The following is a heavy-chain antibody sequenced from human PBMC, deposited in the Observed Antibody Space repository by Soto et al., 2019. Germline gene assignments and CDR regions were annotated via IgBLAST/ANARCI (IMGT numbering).Heavy chain of an antibody. D-gene: IGHD5-12*01. Sequence: GASVKVSCKASGYTFTSYGISWVRQAPGQGLEWMGWISAYNGNTNYAQKLQGRVTMTTDTSTSTAYMELRSLRSDDTAVYYCESVDIVATSYYYYGMDVWGQGTTVTVSS. V-gene: IGHV1-18*01. CDR1: GYTFTSYG. J-gene: IGHJ6*02. CDR2: ISAYNGNT. CDR3: ESVDIVATSYYYYGMDV.